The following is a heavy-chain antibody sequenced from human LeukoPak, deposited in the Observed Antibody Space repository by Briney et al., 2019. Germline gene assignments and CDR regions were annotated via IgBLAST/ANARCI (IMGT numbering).Heavy chain of an antibody. Sequence: GASVKVSCKASGYTFTGYYMHWVRQAPGQGLEWMGWINPNSGGTNCAQKFQGRVTMTRDTSISTAYMELSRLRSDDTAVYYCASNGIYSSSWFWFDPWGQGTLVTVSS. CDR3: ASNGIYSSSWFWFDP. V-gene: IGHV1-2*02. CDR2: INPNSGGT. CDR1: GYTFTGYY. D-gene: IGHD6-13*01. J-gene: IGHJ5*02.